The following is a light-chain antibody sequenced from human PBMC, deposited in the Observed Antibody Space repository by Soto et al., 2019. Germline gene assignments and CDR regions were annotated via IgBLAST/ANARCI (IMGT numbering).Light chain of an antibody. CDR3: QQYNNYGSWT. J-gene: IGKJ1*01. CDR1: QSISAW. V-gene: IGKV1-5*03. Sequence: DIQMTQSPSTLSASVGDRVTITCRASQSISAWLAWYQQKPGKAPKLLIYKASSLESGVPSRFSGSGSGTDFTLTISSLQPDDFASYYCQQYNNYGSWTFGQGNKVEIK. CDR2: KAS.